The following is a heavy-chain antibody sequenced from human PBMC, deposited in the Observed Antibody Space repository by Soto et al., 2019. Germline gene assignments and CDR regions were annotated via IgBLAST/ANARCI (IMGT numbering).Heavy chain of an antibody. CDR2: ISSSSDYT. J-gene: IGHJ4*02. CDR3: AREDYYGGSGYYSY. V-gene: IGHV3-11*05. D-gene: IGHD3-22*01. CDR1: GFTFSDYY. Sequence: GGSLRLSCAASGFTFSDYYMSWIRQAPGKGLEWISYISSSSDYTNYADSVKGRFTISRDNAKNSLYLQMNSLRAEDTAVYYCAREDYYGGSGYYSYWGQGTLVTVSS.